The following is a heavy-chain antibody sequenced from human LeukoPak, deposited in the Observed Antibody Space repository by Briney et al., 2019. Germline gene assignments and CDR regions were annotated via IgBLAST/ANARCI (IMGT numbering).Heavy chain of an antibody. Sequence: GGSLRLSCAASGFTFSSYAMSWVRQAPGKGLEWVSVVSGSGGSTYYADSVKGRFTISRDNTKNTLYLQMDMRRAEDTAIYYCVRDRGTYRPIDYWGQGTLVTVSS. CDR3: VRDRGTYRPIDY. D-gene: IGHD3-10*01. CDR2: VSGSGGST. J-gene: IGHJ4*02. CDR1: GFTFSSYA. V-gene: IGHV3-23*01.